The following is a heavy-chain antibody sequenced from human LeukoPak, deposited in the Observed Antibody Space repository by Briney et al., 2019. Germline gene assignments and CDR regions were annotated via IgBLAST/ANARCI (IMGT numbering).Heavy chain of an antibody. CDR2: IRSKAYGGTT. J-gene: IGHJ4*02. CDR1: GFTFGDYA. Sequence: GGSLRLSCTPSGFTFGDYAMSWFRQAPGKGLEWIGFIRSKAYGGTTEYAASVKGRFTISRDDSKSIAYLQMNSLKTEDTAVYYCTRDVLAATKRFDYWGQGTLVTVSS. V-gene: IGHV3-49*03. CDR3: TRDVLAATKRFDY. D-gene: IGHD2-15*01.